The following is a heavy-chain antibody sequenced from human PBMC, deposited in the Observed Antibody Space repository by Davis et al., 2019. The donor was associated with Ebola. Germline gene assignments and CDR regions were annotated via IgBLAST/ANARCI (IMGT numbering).Heavy chain of an antibody. CDR2: IVVGSGNT. Sequence: AASVKVSCKASGFTFTSSAMQWVRQARGQRLEWIGWIVVGSGNTNYAQKFQERVTITRDMSTSTAYMELSSLRSEDTAVYFCARGGVAYSDLDYWGQGTLVAVSS. CDR3: ARGGVAYSDLDY. D-gene: IGHD2-21*01. V-gene: IGHV1-58*02. CDR1: GFTFTSSA. J-gene: IGHJ4*02.